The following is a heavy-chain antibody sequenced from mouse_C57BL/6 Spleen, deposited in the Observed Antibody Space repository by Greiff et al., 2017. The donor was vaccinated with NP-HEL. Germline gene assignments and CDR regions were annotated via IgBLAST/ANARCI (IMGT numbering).Heavy chain of an antibody. CDR2: ISYSGST. CDR1: GYSITSGYD. D-gene: IGHD2-3*01. CDR3: ARDDDGYYFFAY. J-gene: IGHJ3*01. V-gene: IGHV3-1*01. Sequence: DVKLQESGPGMVKPSQSLSLTCTVTGYSITSGYDWHWIRHFPGNKLEWMGYISYSGSTNYNPSLKSRISITHDTSKNHFFLKLNSVTTEDTATYYCARDDDGYYFFAYWGQRTLVTVSA.